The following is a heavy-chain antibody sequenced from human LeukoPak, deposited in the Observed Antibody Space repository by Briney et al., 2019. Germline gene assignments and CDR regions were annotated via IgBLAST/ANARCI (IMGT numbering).Heavy chain of an antibody. V-gene: IGHV5-51*03. D-gene: IGHD3-10*01. Sequence: GESLKISCKGSGYSFNTFWIGWVRQTPETGLEWMGNIYPSDSETKYKPSFQGQVTISVDKSISTAYLRLSSLKASDTAIYYCARLIYYGSGRTYFFDSWGQGTLVNVSS. CDR3: ARLIYYGSGRTYFFDS. J-gene: IGHJ4*02. CDR1: GYSFNTFW. CDR2: IYPSDSET.